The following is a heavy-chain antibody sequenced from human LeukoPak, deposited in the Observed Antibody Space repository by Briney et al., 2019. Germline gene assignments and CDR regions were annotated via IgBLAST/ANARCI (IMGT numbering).Heavy chain of an antibody. CDR1: GSIFTHYW. V-gene: IGHV5-51*01. CDR2: IYTGDSDT. D-gene: IGHD2-2*01. J-gene: IGHJ5*02. Sequence: GASLQISCQTSGSIFTHYWIAWARPLPGKGLEWMGIIYTGDSDTNYSPSFRGQVSFSVDTSNDTAFLQWSSLKASDTAMYYCARQPPRYCGSTICNVGSDHWGQGTLVTVSS. CDR3: ARQPPRYCGSTICNVGSDH.